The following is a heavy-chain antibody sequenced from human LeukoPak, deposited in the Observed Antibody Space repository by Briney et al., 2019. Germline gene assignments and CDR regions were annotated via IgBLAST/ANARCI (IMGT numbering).Heavy chain of an antibody. Sequence: PGGSLRLSCAASGFTFSTYGMNWVRQAPGKGLGWISYISSSSSPIYYADSVKGRFTISRDNAKNSLYLQMNSLRDEDTAVYYCARDSGLVVGALNFDYWGQGTLVTVSS. V-gene: IGHV3-48*02. J-gene: IGHJ4*02. D-gene: IGHD1-26*01. CDR3: ARDSGLVVGALNFDY. CDR1: GFTFSTYG. CDR2: ISSSSSPI.